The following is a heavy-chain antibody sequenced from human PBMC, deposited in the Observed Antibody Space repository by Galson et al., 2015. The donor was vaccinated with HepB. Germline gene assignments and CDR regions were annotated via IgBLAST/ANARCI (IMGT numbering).Heavy chain of an antibody. D-gene: IGHD3-22*01. V-gene: IGHV3-15*07. CDR1: GLSLSHAW. J-gene: IGHJ4*02. Sequence: LRLSCAASGLSLSHAWMNWVRQAPGKGLEWVGRIKSKSDGGAVDYAAPVKGRATISRDESKNTFFLEMSNLKTEDTAVYYCMTDYSYEGYWGQGTLVTVSS. CDR2: IKSKSDGGAV. CDR3: MTDYSYEGY.